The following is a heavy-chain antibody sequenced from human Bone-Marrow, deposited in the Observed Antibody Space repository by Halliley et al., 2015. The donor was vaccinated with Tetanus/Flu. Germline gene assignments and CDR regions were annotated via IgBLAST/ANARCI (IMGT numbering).Heavy chain of an antibody. CDR2: GST. D-gene: IGHD3-22*01. V-gene: IGHV3-23*01. J-gene: IGHJ3*02. CDR3: AKDVSQYYSYSTGFYYVLGAFDI. Sequence: GSTYYADSGKGRFTISRDNSKNTLYLQMNSLRADDTAIYYCAKDVSQYYSYSTGFYYVLGAFDIWGQGTMVTVSS.